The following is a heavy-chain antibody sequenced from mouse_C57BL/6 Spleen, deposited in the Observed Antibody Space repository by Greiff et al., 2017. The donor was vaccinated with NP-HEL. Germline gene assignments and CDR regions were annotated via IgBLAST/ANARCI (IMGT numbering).Heavy chain of an antibody. CDR1: GYTFTSYW. J-gene: IGHJ1*03. CDR3: ARGGGYSYWYFDV. V-gene: IGHV1-61*01. CDR2: IYPSDSET. Sequence: VQLQQSGAELVRPGSSVKLSCKASGYTFTSYWMDWVKQRPGQGLEWIGNIYPSDSETHYNQKFKDKATLTVAKSSSTAYMQLSSLTSEDSAVYYCARGGGYSYWYFDVWGTGTTVTVSS. D-gene: IGHD2-3*01.